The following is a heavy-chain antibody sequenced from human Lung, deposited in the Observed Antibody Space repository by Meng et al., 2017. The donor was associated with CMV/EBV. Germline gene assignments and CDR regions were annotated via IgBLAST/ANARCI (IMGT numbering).Heavy chain of an antibody. J-gene: IGHJ4*02. V-gene: IGHV3-11*01. CDR3: ARARRVAGDYFDY. CDR2: ISSSGSTI. D-gene: IGHD3-3*01. CDR1: GFTFSDYY. Sequence: GGSXRLXXAASGFTFSDYYMSWIRQAPGKGLEWVSYISSSGSTIYYADSVKGRFTISRDNAKNSLYLQMNSLRAEDTAVYYCARARRVAGDYFDYLGQGTLVTVSS.